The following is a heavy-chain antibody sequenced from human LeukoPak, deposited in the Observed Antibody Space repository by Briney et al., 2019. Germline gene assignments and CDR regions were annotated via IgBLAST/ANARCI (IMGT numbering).Heavy chain of an antibody. D-gene: IGHD2-21*01. CDR1: GFTFSSYA. V-gene: IGHV3-30-3*01. CDR3: ARAFRIVVGWFDP. Sequence: GRSLRLSCAAYGFTFSSYAMHWVRQAPGKGLEWVAVISYDGSNKYYADSVKGRFTISRDNSKNTLYLQMNSLRAEDTAVYYCARAFRIVVGWFDPWGQGTLVTVSS. J-gene: IGHJ5*02. CDR2: ISYDGSNK.